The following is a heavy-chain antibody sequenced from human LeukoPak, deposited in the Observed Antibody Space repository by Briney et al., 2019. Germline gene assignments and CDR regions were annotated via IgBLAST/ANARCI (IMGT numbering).Heavy chain of an antibody. V-gene: IGHV4-59*01. CDR2: IYYSGST. Sequence: PSETPSLTCTVSGGSISSYYWSWIRQPPGKGLEWIGYIYYSGSTNYNPSLKSRVTISVDTSKNQFSPKLSSVTAADTAVYYCARDPRDYYDSSGYYYFDYWGQGTLVTVSS. CDR1: GGSISSYY. D-gene: IGHD3-22*01. J-gene: IGHJ4*02. CDR3: ARDPRDYYDSSGYYYFDY.